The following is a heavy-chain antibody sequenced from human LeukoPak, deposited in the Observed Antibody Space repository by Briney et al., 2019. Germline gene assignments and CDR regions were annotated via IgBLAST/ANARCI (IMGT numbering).Heavy chain of an antibody. Sequence: PGGSLRLSCAGSGLTLSSYWMHWVRQAPAKGLVWVSRINSDGSSTRYADSVKGRFTISRDNAKNTLYLQMNSLRAEDTAVYYCAELTSMVEQYWGQGTLVTVSS. D-gene: IGHD3-10*01. V-gene: IGHV3-74*01. CDR3: AELTSMVEQY. CDR1: GLTLSSYW. CDR2: INSDGSST. J-gene: IGHJ4*02.